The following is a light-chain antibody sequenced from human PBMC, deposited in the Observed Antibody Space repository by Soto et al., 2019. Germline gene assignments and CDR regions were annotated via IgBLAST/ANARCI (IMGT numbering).Light chain of an antibody. Sequence: DIRRAKTPASGSACVGDRSTITGLASQDIGGRLACFQQKPGKAPQYLIQAASILQSGVPSRFSGSGSGTEFILTINNLQPEDFASYFCLQVYSFPRTFGLGTKVDI. CDR1: QDIGGR. J-gene: IGKJ1*01. V-gene: IGKV1-12*01. CDR3: LQVYSFPRT. CDR2: AAS.